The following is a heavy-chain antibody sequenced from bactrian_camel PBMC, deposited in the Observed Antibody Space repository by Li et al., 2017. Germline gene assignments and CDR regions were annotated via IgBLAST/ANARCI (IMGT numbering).Heavy chain of an antibody. D-gene: IGHD3*01. CDR1: GTTYVSYC. J-gene: IGHJ4*01. CDR2: IYTGGGAT. V-gene: IGHV3S1*01. Sequence: HVQLVESGGGSVQAGGSLTLSCAASGTTYVSYCMGWFRQAPGQEREGVAAIYTGGGATFYADSVKGRFTISKDDSKNTLYLHMNDLKPEDTAIYYCAVDFEFGMTADQALAVLGTLFEYRNWGQGTQVTVS. CDR3: AVDFEFGMTADQALAVLGTLFEYRN.